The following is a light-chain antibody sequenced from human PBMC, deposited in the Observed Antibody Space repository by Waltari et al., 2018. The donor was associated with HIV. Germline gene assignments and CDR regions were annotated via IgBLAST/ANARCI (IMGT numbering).Light chain of an antibody. J-gene: IGLJ2*01. CDR2: DVS. CDR1: SSAVCVYNF. Sequence: QSALTQPPPVSGSPGPSVTIPCPGTSSAVCVYNFLSRYQQHPGKAPQLMIYDVSKRPSGVPDRFSGSKSGNTASLTISGLQAEDEADYYCCSYAGSYPVVFGGGTKLTVL. V-gene: IGLV2-11*01. CDR3: CSYAGSYPVV.